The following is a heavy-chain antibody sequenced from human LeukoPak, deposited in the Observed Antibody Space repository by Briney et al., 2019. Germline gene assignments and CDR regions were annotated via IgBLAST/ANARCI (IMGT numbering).Heavy chain of an antibody. CDR1: GFTFSSYG. Sequence: GGSLRLSCAASGFTFSSYGMHWVRQAPCKGLEWVAVISYDGSNKYYADSVKGRFTISRDNSKNTLYLQMNSLRAEDTAVYYCAKDLKVGAIYYYYGMDVWGQGTTVTVSS. J-gene: IGHJ6*02. V-gene: IGHV3-30*18. D-gene: IGHD1-26*01. CDR3: AKDLKVGAIYYYYGMDV. CDR2: ISYDGSNK.